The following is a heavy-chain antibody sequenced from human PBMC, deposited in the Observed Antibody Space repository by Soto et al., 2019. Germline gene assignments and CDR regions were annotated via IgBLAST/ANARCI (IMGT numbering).Heavy chain of an antibody. D-gene: IGHD6-6*01. Sequence: PSETLSLTCTVSGFSISSGDYYWSWIRQPPGKGLEWIGYIYYSGSTYYNPSLKSRVTISVDTSKNQFSLKLSSVTAADTAVYYCARVVYSSSKRFLARWFDPWGQGTPVTVSS. J-gene: IGHJ5*02. V-gene: IGHV4-30-4*01. CDR1: GFSISSGDYY. CDR2: IYYSGST. CDR3: ARVVYSSSKRFLARWFDP.